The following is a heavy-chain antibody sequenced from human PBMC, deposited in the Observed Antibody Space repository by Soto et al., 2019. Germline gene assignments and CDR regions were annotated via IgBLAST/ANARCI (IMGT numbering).Heavy chain of an antibody. Sequence: SETLSLTCSVSGGPISSSSSYWGWIRQPPGKGLEWIGSIYYSGSTYYKPSLKSRVTISVDTSKSQFSLWLNSVTAADTAVYYCARHLDYYDSSAYFDYWGPGTLVTVS. CDR1: GGPISSSSSY. V-gene: IGHV4-39*01. D-gene: IGHD3-22*01. J-gene: IGHJ4*02. CDR2: IYYSGST. CDR3: ARHLDYYDSSAYFDY.